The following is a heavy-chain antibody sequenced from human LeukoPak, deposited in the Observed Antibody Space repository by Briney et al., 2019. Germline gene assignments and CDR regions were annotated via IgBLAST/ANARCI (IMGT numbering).Heavy chain of an antibody. CDR3: ATQDSSHY. Sequence: PSQTLSLTCTVSGDSVSSTNYYWGWIRQPPGRGLEWIASIRYSESAYYSPSLKSRATISVDTSKNQFSLRLRSLTATDTAVYYCATQDSSHYWGQGTLVTVSS. D-gene: IGHD3-22*01. V-gene: IGHV4-39*01. J-gene: IGHJ4*02. CDR1: GDSVSSTNYY. CDR2: IRYSESA.